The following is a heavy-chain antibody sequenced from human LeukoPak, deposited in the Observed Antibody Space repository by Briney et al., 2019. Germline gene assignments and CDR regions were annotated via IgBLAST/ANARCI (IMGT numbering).Heavy chain of an antibody. J-gene: IGHJ6*03. CDR3: AKNGDRGAYCSGGSCYPYYYYNMDV. CDR2: ISSTGGTA. CDR1: GFTFSSFG. Sequence: GGSLRLSCAASGFTFSSFGMSWVRQAPGKGLEWVSAISSTGGTAYYADSVKGRFTISRDNSKDTLYLQMNSLRAEDTAIYYCAKNGDRGAYCSGGSCYPYYYYNMDVWGKGTTVTISS. D-gene: IGHD2-15*01. V-gene: IGHV3-23*01.